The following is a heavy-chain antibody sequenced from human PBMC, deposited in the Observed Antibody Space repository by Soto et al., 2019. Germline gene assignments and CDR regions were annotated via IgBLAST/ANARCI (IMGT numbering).Heavy chain of an antibody. CDR1: GFTFSGSA. CDR2: IRSKANSYAT. J-gene: IGHJ4*02. CDR3: TRHCEL. D-gene: IGHD1-7*01. V-gene: IGHV3-73*01. Sequence: VQLVQSGAEVKKPGSSVKLSCAASGFTFSGSAMHWVRQASGKGLEWVGRIRSKANSYATAYAASVKGRFTISRDDSKNTAYLQMNSLKTEDTAVYYCTRHCELWGQGTLVTVSS.